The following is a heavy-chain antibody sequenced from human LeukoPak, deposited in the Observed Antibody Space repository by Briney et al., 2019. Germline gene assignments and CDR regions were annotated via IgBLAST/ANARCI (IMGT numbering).Heavy chain of an antibody. Sequence: SGGSLRLSCAASGFTFSSYSMNWVRQAPGEGLEWVSSISSSSSYIYYADSVKGRFTISRDNAKNSLYLQMNSLRAEDTAVYYCARPTRYSNRLYYFDYWGQGTLVTVSS. CDR1: GFTFSSYS. D-gene: IGHD4-11*01. V-gene: IGHV3-21*01. J-gene: IGHJ4*02. CDR2: ISSSSSYI. CDR3: ARPTRYSNRLYYFDY.